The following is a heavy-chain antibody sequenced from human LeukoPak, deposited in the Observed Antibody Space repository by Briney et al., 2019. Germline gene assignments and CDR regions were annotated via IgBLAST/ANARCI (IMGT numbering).Heavy chain of an antibody. D-gene: IGHD3/OR15-3a*01. J-gene: IGHJ4*02. CDR2: IYYSGST. CDR1: GGSISSSSYY. V-gene: IGHV4-39*01. CDR3: ARLTWTDADDF. Sequence: SETLSLTCTVSGGSISSSSYYWGWIRQPPGKGLEWIGSIYYSGSTYYNPSLKSRVTISVETSKNQISLKLTSVTTADTAVYYCARLTWTDADDFWGQGTLVSVSS.